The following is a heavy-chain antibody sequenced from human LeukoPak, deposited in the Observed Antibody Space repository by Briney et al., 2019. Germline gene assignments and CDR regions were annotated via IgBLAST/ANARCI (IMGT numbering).Heavy chain of an antibody. CDR2: IYYSGST. CDR1: GGSISSYY. D-gene: IGHD3-3*01. Sequence: SETLSLTCTVSGGSISSYYWSWIRQPPGKGLEWIGYIYYSGSTNYNPSLKSRVTISVDTSKNQFSLKLSSVTAADTAVYYCARQAYYDFWSGYSIENWFDPWGQGTLVTVSS. J-gene: IGHJ5*02. CDR3: ARQAYYDFWSGYSIENWFDP. V-gene: IGHV4-59*08.